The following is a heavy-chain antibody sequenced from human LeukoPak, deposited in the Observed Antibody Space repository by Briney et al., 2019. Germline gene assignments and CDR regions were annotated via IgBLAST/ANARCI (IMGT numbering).Heavy chain of an antibody. Sequence: GGSLRLSCAASGFIFSNYAMTWVRQAPGKGLEWVSILGGLSESVYYLDSVKGRFTVSRDNSKDTLYLEINSLRGEDTATYYCARRWLGDPYGMDVWGQGTTVTVSS. J-gene: IGHJ6*02. CDR2: LGGLSESV. V-gene: IGHV3-23*01. CDR3: ARRWLGDPYGMDV. CDR1: GFIFSNYA. D-gene: IGHD3-10*01.